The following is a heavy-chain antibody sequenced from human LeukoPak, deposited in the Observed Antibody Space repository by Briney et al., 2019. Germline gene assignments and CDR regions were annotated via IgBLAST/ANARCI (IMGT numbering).Heavy chain of an antibody. Sequence: PGGSLRLSCAASGFTFSSYGMSWVRQAPGKGLEWVSSIDNSRSYIYYADSVKGRFTISRDNAKNSLSLQMNSLRAEDTAVYYCAKVPSSGWDYHFDYWGQGTLVTVSS. CDR1: GFTFSSYG. D-gene: IGHD6-19*01. CDR3: AKVPSSGWDYHFDY. CDR2: IDNSRSYI. V-gene: IGHV3-21*01. J-gene: IGHJ4*02.